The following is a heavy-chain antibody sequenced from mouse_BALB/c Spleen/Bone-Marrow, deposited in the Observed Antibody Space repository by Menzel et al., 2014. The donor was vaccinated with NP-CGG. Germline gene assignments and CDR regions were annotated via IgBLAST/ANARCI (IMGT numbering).Heavy chain of an antibody. J-gene: IGHJ2*01. Sequence: VQLQESGAELMKPGASVKISCKATGYTFSSFWIEWVKQRPGRGLEWIGEILPGSDSTNYNEKFKGKATFTADTSSSTAYMQLSSLTSEDSAVYYCARGDRYDVRFDYWGQGTTLTVSS. CDR2: ILPGSDST. CDR3: ARGDRYDVRFDY. V-gene: IGHV1-9*01. D-gene: IGHD2-14*01. CDR1: GYTFSSFW.